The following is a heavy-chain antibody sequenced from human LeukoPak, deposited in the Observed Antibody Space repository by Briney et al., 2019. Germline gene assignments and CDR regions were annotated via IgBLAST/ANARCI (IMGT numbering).Heavy chain of an antibody. CDR3: TTAQADTLTGYYYYYYGMDV. CDR2: IKSKTDGGTT. CDR1: GFTFSNAW. J-gene: IGHJ6*02. D-gene: IGHD3-9*01. Sequence: GGSLRLSCAASGFTFSNAWMSWVRQAPGKGLEWVGRIKSKTDGGTTDYAAPVKGRFTISRDDSKNTLYLQMNSLKIEDTAVYYCTTAQADTLTGYYYYYYGMDVWGQGTTVTVSS. V-gene: IGHV3-15*01.